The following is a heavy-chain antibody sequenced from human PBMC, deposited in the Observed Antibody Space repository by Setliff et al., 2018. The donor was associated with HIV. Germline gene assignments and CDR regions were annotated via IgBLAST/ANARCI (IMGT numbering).Heavy chain of an antibody. V-gene: IGHV4-4*08. CDR3: ARDQRYCTNALCPEALDV. J-gene: IGHJ6*04. CDR2: IYTSGST. Sequence: PGGSLRLSCAASGFTFSDHYMSWIRQPPGKGLEWIGYIYTSGSTNYNPSLKSRVTIFIDTSKNQFSLKLSSVTAADTAVYYCARDQRYCTNALCPEALDVWGKGTTVTVSS. CDR1: GFTFSDHY. D-gene: IGHD2-8*01.